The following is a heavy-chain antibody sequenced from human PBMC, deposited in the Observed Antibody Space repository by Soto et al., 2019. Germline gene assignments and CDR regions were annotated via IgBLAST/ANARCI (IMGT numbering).Heavy chain of an antibody. D-gene: IGHD5-12*01. V-gene: IGHV4-59*01. CDR3: ARDDGYNYFDP. Sequence: SETLSLTCTVSGGSISSYYWSWIRQPPGKGLEWIGYIYYSGSTNYNPSLKSRVTISVDTSKNQFSLKLSSVTAADTAVYYCARDDGYNYFDPWGQGTLVTVSS. CDR1: GGSISSYY. CDR2: IYYSGST. J-gene: IGHJ5*02.